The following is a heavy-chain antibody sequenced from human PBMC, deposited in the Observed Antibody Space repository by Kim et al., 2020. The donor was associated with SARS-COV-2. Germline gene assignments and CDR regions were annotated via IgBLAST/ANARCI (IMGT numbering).Heavy chain of an antibody. V-gene: IGHV5-51*01. CDR3: ARSYGDQAFDV. CDR2: T. Sequence: TEYDQSFEDQVTISDDKSISTVFLHWGSLKASDTAMYYCARSYGDQAFDVWGQGTMITVSS. J-gene: IGHJ3*01. D-gene: IGHD4-17*01.